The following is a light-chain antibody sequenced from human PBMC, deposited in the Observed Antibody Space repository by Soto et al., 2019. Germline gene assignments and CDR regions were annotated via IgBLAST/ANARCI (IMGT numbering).Light chain of an antibody. V-gene: IGKV3-11*01. CDR2: DAS. CDR3: QQSYTTPWT. CDR1: QSVSSY. Sequence: IILTHSPATLSLSPSEIATLSCRASQSVSSYLSLYQQKTGQAPRLLIYDASNRATGIPARFSGSGSGTDFTLTISSLQPEDFATYYCQQSYTTPWTFGQGTKVDIK. J-gene: IGKJ1*01.